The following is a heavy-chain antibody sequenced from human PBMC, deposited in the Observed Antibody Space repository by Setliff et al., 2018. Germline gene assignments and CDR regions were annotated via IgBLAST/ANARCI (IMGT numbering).Heavy chain of an antibody. CDR3: AGGQPLVRKYYYYMDV. Sequence: ASVKVSCKASGYTFTRYDINWVRQATGQGLEWMGWMNPNSGNTGYAQKFQDRVTMTRNISMSTAYMELSSLRSEDTAVYYCAGGQPLVRKYYYYMDVWGKGTTVTVSS. CDR2: MNPNSGNT. CDR1: GYTFTRYD. J-gene: IGHJ6*03. D-gene: IGHD3-10*01. V-gene: IGHV1-8*01.